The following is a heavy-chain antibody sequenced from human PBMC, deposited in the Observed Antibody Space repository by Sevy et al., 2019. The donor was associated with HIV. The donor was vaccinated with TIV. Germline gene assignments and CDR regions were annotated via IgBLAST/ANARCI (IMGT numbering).Heavy chain of an antibody. D-gene: IGHD6-13*01. CDR1: GFTFSSYG. CDR2: ISYDGSNK. V-gene: IGHV3-30*18. J-gene: IGHJ4*02. CDR3: AKEGYSGTWAYYFDY. Sequence: GGSLRLSCAASGFTFSSYGMHWVRQAPGKGLEWVAVISYDGSNKYYADSVKGRFTRSSDNSKNTLYLQINSLRAEDTAVFYCAKEGYSGTWAYYFDYWGQGTLVTVSS.